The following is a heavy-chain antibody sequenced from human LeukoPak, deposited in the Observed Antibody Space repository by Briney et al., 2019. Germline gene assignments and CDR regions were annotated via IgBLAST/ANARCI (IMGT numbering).Heavy chain of an antibody. Sequence: SETLSLTCTVSGGSISSGGYYWSWIRQHPGKGLEWIGYIYYSGSTYYNPSLKSRVTISVDTSKNQFSLKLSSVTAADTAAYYCARVRAEGYCSSTSCYSWFDPWGQGTLVTVSS. J-gene: IGHJ5*02. CDR1: GGSISSGGYY. CDR3: ARVRAEGYCSSTSCYSWFDP. D-gene: IGHD2-2*02. CDR2: IYYSGST. V-gene: IGHV4-31*03.